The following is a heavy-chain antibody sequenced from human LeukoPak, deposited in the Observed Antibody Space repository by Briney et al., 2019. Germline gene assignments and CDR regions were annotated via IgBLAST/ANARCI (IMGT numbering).Heavy chain of an antibody. V-gene: IGHV2-5*02. CDR3: AHGPYGDYFDY. J-gene: IGHJ4*02. CDR2: IYWDDDK. D-gene: IGHD4-17*01. Sequence: GWIRQPPGKALEWLALIYWDDDKRYSPSLKSRLTITKDTSKNQVVLTMTNMDPVDTATHYCAHGPYGDYFDYWGQGTLVTVSS.